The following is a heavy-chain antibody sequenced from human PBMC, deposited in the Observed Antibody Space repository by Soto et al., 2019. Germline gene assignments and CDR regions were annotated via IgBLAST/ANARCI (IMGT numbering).Heavy chain of an antibody. D-gene: IGHD2-2*01. CDR3: AGMPEIHPR. CDR1: GGSTSSSDW. J-gene: IGHJ4*02. Sequence: QVHLQESGPGLVKPSETLSLTCAISGGSTSSSDWWTWVRQPPGEGLEWIGEIHRAGVTNYNSSLKSRLTIPLDHSRNQFSLSLTSVTAADEAVYFCAGMPEIHPRWCQGILVHVSS. V-gene: IGHV4-4*02. CDR2: IHRAGVT.